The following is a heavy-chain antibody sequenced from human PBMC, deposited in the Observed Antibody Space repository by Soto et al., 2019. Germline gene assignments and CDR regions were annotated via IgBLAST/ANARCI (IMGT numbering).Heavy chain of an antibody. Sequence: QVQLVQSGAEVKKPGASVKVSCKASGYTFTSYAMHWVRQAPGQRLEWMGWINAGNGNTKYSQKFQGRVTITRDTSASTAYMELSSLRSEDMAVYYCARGVGVRGEYGMDVWGQGTTVTVSS. D-gene: IGHD3-10*01. J-gene: IGHJ6*02. CDR1: GYTFTSYA. CDR2: INAGNGNT. V-gene: IGHV1-3*01. CDR3: ARGVGVRGEYGMDV.